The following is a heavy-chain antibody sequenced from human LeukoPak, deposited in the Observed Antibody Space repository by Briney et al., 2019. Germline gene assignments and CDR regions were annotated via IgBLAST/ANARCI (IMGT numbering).Heavy chain of an antibody. CDR1: GFTFSDYY. V-gene: IGHV3-7*04. CDR2: IKEDGSEK. CDR3: ARDRGRNWFDS. Sequence: GGSLRLSCAASGFTFSDYYMSWIRQAPGKGLEWVANIKEDGSEKYYVDSVKGRFTISRDNAKKSLYLQMNSLRTEDTAVYYCARDRGRNWFDSWGQGTLVTVSS. J-gene: IGHJ5*01. D-gene: IGHD6-25*01.